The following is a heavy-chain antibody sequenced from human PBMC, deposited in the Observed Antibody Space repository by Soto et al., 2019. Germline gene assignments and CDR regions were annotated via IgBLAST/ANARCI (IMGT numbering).Heavy chain of an antibody. V-gene: IGHV3-33*01. J-gene: IGHJ6*02. Sequence: SIRQSSGSSGFTYSIYGLHGVREAPCKRMDSVAVIWDDGSNKDDAETVKSRLTISRDNSKNTLFLQMNSLRAEDTAVYYCARDIVVVPAATYYGMDVWGQGT. CDR1: GFTYSIYG. CDR3: ARDIVVVPAATYYGMDV. CDR2: IWDDGSNK. D-gene: IGHD2-2*01.